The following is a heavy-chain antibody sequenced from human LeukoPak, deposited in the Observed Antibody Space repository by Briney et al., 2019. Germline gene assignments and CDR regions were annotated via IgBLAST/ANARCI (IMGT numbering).Heavy chain of an antibody. CDR2: IIPIFGTA. CDR1: GGTFSSYA. V-gene: IGHV1-69*05. CDR3: ARGAYSGYVWSGCTSY. J-gene: IGHJ4*02. Sequence: SVKVSCKASGGTFSSYAISWVRQAPGQGLEWMGRIIPIFGTANYAQKFQGRVTITTDESTSTAYMELSSLRSEDTAVYYCARGAYSGYVWSGCTSYWGQGTLVTVSS. D-gene: IGHD5-12*01.